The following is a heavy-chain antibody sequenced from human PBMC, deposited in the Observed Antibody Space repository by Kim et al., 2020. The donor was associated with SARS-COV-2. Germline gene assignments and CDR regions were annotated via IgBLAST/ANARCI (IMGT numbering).Heavy chain of an antibody. J-gene: IGHJ6*02. Sequence: ASVKVSCKASGYTFTSYAMHWVRQAPGKRLEWMGWINAGNGNTKYSQKFQGRVTITRDTSASTAYMELSSLRSEDTAVYYCAREGGGCSGGSCYPYYSYGMDVWGQGTTVTVSS. CDR3: AREGGGCSGGSCYPYYSYGMDV. CDR2: INAGNGNT. CDR1: GYTFTSYA. D-gene: IGHD2-15*01. V-gene: IGHV1-3*01.